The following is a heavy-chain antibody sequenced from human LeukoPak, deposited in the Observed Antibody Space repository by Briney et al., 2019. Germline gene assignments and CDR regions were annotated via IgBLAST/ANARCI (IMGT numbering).Heavy chain of an antibody. J-gene: IGHJ4*02. CDR3: AGSSGWYFRSFDY. V-gene: IGHV4-31*03. CDR1: GGSISSGGYY. CDR2: IYYSGST. D-gene: IGHD6-19*01. Sequence: NPSETLSLTCTVSGGSISSGGYYWSWIRQHPGKGLEWIGYIYYSGSTYYNPSLKSRVTISVDTSKNQFSLKLSSVTAADTAVYYCAGSSGWYFRSFDYWGQGTLVTASS.